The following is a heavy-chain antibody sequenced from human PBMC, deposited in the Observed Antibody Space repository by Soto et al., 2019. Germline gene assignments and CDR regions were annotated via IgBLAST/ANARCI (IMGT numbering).Heavy chain of an antibody. CDR3: ARDFAYFDS. CDR1: GGSFKGGSYS. V-gene: IGHV4-61*01. CDR2: VYHTGRT. Sequence: SETLSLTCTVSGGSFKGGSYSWSWIRQPPGKGLEWIGYVYHTGRTSYNPSLKSRVSISMDTSKNQFSLNLDSVTAADTAVYFCARDFAYFDSWGQGTLVTVSS. D-gene: IGHD3-3*01. J-gene: IGHJ4*02.